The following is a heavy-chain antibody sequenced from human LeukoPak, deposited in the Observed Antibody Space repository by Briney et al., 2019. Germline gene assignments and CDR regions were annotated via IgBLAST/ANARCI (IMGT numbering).Heavy chain of an antibody. J-gene: IGHJ4*02. D-gene: IGHD3-16*01. Sequence: GRSRRLSCAASGFAFSRSAMHWVRQAPAKGLEWVALISYDGGNEYYGDSVKGRFTVSRDNSKNTLYLQMSSLRADDTAVYYCGRAGFGELYPYVDSWGQGTLVTVSS. CDR2: ISYDGGNE. CDR3: GRAGFGELYPYVDS. V-gene: IGHV3-30*04. CDR1: GFAFSRSA.